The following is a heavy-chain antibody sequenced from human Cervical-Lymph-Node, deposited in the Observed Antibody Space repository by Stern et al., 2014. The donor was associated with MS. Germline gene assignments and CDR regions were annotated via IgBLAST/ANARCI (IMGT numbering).Heavy chain of an antibody. D-gene: IGHD2-21*01. CDR3: ARGGVIYTQDRNGFDV. CDR2: LYHSGST. V-gene: IGHV4-30-2*01. Sequence: QVQLVESGSGQAKPSQTLSLTCAVSGGSISSGGSSWNWIRQPPGKGLEWIGFLYHSGSTYYNPSLKGRVFISVDTSKNQFALNLRSVTAADTAVYYCARGGVIYTQDRNGFDVWGQGTMVTVSS. J-gene: IGHJ3*01. CDR1: GGSISSGGSS.